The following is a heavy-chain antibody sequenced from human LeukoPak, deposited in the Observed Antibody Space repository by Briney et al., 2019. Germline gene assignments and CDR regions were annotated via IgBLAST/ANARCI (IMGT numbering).Heavy chain of an antibody. V-gene: IGHV4-39*01. J-gene: IGHJ4*02. Sequence: SETLSLTCTVSGGSISSSSYYWGWIRQPPGKGLEWIGSIYYSGSTYYNPSLKSRVTISVDASKNQFSLKLSSVTAADTAVYYCARRGYDILTGFSEFDYWGQGTLATVSS. CDR3: ARRGYDILTGFSEFDY. CDR2: IYYSGST. CDR1: GGSISSSSYY. D-gene: IGHD3-9*01.